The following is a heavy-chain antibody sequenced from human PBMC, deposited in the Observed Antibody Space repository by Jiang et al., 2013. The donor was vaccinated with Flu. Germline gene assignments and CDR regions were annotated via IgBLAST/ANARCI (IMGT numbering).Heavy chain of an antibody. J-gene: IGHJ5*02. CDR3: AHRRVDGSNTWYNEVVSFDP. CDR1: GFSLSTSGVG. Sequence: KPTQTLTVTCTFSGFSLSTSGVGVGWIRQPPGKALEWLALLYWDDDKRYSPSLKSRLTITKGTSKNQVVLTMTNMDPVDTATYYCAHRRVDGSNTWYNEVVSFDPWGQGALVTVSS. V-gene: IGHV2-5*02. CDR2: LYWDDDK. D-gene: IGHD6-13*01.